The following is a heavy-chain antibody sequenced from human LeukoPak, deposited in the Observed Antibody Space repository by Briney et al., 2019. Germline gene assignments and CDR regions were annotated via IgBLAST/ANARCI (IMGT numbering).Heavy chain of an antibody. J-gene: IGHJ4*02. V-gene: IGHV3-33*01. CDR2: IWYDGSNK. CDR3: ARDPSSSWSDLVH. Sequence: GGSLRLSCAASGFTFSSYGMHWVRQAPGKGLEWVAVIWYDGSNKYYADSVKGRFTISRDNSKNTLYLQMNSLRAEDTAVYYCARDPSSSWSDLVHWGPGTLVTVSS. CDR1: GFTFSSYG. D-gene: IGHD6-13*01.